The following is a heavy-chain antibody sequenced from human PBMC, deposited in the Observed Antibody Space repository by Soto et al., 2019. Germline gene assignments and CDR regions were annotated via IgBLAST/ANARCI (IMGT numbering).Heavy chain of an antibody. V-gene: IGHV4-59*08. Sequence: SETLSLTCTVSGGSISSYYWSWIRQPPGKGLEWIGYIYYSGSTNYNPSLKSRVTISVDTSKNQFSLKLSSVTAADTAVYYCARRAAAGTRGGGYMDVWGKGTTVTVS. J-gene: IGHJ6*03. CDR2: IYYSGST. CDR1: GGSISSYY. CDR3: ARRAAAGTRGGGYMDV. D-gene: IGHD6-13*01.